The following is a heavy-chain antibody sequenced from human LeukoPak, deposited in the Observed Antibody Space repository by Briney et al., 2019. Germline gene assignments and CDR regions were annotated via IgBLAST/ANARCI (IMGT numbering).Heavy chain of an antibody. CDR3: ARARGITLYYYYMDV. Sequence: PGGSLRLSCAASGFTFSSYSMNWVRQAPGKGLEWVSSISSSSSYIYYADSVKGRFTISRDNAKNSLYLQMNSLRAEDTAVYYCARARGITLYYYYMDVWGKGTTVTISS. CDR1: GFTFSSYS. CDR2: ISSSSSYI. D-gene: IGHD1-20*01. J-gene: IGHJ6*03. V-gene: IGHV3-21*01.